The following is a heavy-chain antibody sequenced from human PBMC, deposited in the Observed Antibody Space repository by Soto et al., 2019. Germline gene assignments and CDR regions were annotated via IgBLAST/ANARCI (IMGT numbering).Heavy chain of an antibody. CDR1: GYNFNNYG. J-gene: IGHJ3*02. CDR3: VRRVVTTLDDAFDI. Sequence: QVQLVQSGPEVKKPGASVTLSCKASGYNFNNYGISWVRQAPGQGLEWMGWISGNNGNKKYGQKFQGRVSLTTDSSTSTAYMEMRSLRSDDTADYYCVRRVVTTLDDAFDIWGPGTRVTVSS. V-gene: IGHV1-18*01. D-gene: IGHD2-21*02. CDR2: ISGNNGNK.